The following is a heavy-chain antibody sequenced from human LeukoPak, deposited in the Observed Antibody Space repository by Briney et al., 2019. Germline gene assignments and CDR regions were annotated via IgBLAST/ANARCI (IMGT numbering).Heavy chain of an antibody. V-gene: IGHV1-2*02. CDR2: IDPNICTT. Sequence: ASVTVSCKASGYTFTGFYMHWVRQAPGQGLEWMGWIDPNICTTKYSQKFQCRVTITRDTSISEVYMELSRLRSDDTAVYYCARLLEHYYFDASGYYDDDYWGQGTPIIVSS. D-gene: IGHD3-22*01. J-gene: IGHJ4*02. CDR3: ARLLEHYYFDASGYYDDDY. CDR1: GYTFTGFY.